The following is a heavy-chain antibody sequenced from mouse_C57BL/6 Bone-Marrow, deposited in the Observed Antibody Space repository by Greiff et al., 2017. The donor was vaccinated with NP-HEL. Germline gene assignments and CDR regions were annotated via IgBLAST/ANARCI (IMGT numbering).Heavy chain of an antibody. V-gene: IGHV2-2*01. CDR1: GFSLTSYG. D-gene: IGHD1-1*01. J-gene: IGHJ1*03. CDR3: ARTITTVVASYWYFDV. Sequence: QVQLQQSGPGLVQPSQSLSITCTVSGFSLTSYGVHWVRQSPGKGLEWLGVIWSGGSTDYNAAFISRLSISKDNSKSQVFFKMNSLQADDTAIYYCARTITTVVASYWYFDVWGTGTTVTVSS. CDR2: IWSGGST.